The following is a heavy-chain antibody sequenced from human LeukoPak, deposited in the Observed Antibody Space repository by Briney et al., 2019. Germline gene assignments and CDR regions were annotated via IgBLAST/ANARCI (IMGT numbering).Heavy chain of an antibody. CDR1: GFTVSSNY. Sequence: PGGSLRLSCAASGFTVSSNYMSWVRQAPGKGLEWVSGIHSGGTTHYADSVKGRFTISRDFSKNMLYLQMNSLRAEDTAVYHCAKEAGNGWSYFDYWGQGTLVTVSS. CDR3: AKEAGNGWSYFDY. J-gene: IGHJ4*02. D-gene: IGHD6-19*01. CDR2: IHSGGTT. V-gene: IGHV3-66*01.